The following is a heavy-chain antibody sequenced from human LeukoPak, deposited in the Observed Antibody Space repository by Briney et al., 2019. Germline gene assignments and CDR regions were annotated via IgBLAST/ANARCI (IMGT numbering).Heavy chain of an antibody. V-gene: IGHV1-2*02. CDR1: GYTFTGYY. CDR3: ARSIVGATPVDY. D-gene: IGHD1-26*01. CDR2: INPKTGAT. J-gene: IGHJ4*02. Sequence: ASVKHSCRPSGYTFTGYYLHWVRQAPGQGLEWVGWINPKTGATNYAQKFQGRVTMTRDTSSNTGNMELSRLRSDDTAVYYCARSIVGATPVDYWGQGTLVTVSS.